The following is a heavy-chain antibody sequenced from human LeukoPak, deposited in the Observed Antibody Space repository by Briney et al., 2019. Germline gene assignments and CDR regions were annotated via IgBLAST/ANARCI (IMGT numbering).Heavy chain of an antibody. D-gene: IGHD1-14*01. V-gene: IGHV3-53*01. J-gene: IGHJ4*02. CDR2: IYSGGST. CDR1: GFTVSSNY. Sequence: RAGGSLRLSCAASGFTVSSNYMSWVRQAPGKGLEWVSVIYSGGSTYYADSVKGRFTISRDNSKNTLYLQMNSLRAEDTAVYCCAKDRNPSHWGQGTLVTVSS. CDR3: AKDRNPSH.